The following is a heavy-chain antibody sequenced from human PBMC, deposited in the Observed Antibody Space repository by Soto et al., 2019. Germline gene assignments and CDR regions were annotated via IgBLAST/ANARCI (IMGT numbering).Heavy chain of an antibody. D-gene: IGHD2-21*02. J-gene: IGHJ4*02. Sequence: ASVKVSCKASGYTFTSYYMHWVRQAPGQGLEWMGIINPSGGSTSYAQKFQGRVTMTRDTSTSTVYMELSSLRSEDTAVYYCARETPDGTNAYCGGDRYIDYWGQGTLVTVSS. CDR2: INPSGGST. CDR1: GYTFTSYY. CDR3: ARETPDGTNAYCGGDRYIDY. V-gene: IGHV1-46*01.